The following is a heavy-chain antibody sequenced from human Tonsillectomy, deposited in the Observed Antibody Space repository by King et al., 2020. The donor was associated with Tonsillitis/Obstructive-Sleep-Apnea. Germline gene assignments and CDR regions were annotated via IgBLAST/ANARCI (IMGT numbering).Heavy chain of an antibody. CDR2: ISGSGVNT. D-gene: IGHD1-26*01. V-gene: IGHV3-23*04. CDR3: AKGLYSVSNQDAFDI. CDR1: GFTFSIYA. J-gene: IGHJ3*02. Sequence: VQLVESGGGLVQPGGSLRLSCAGSGFTFSIYAMTWVRQAPGKGLDWVSAISGSGVNTYYAESVKGRFTISRDNSKNTLYLQMNSLRAEDTGIYYCAKGLYSVSNQDAFDIWGQGKMVTVSS.